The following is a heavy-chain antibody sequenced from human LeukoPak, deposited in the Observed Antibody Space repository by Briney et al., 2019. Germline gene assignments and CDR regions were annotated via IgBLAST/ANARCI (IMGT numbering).Heavy chain of an antibody. J-gene: IGHJ6*02. CDR1: GFTFSSYS. V-gene: IGHV3-48*01. CDR3: IRGAASGSYYGFDV. Sequence: PGGSLRLSCAASGFTFSSYSMNWVRQAPGEGLEWVSYISSSSSTIYYADSVKGRFTISRDNAKNSLYLQMNSLKTEDTAVYYCIRGAASGSYYGFDVWGQGATVTVSS. D-gene: IGHD1-26*01. CDR2: ISSSSSTI.